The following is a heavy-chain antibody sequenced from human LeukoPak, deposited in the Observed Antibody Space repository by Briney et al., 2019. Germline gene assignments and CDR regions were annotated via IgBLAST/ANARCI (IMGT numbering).Heavy chain of an antibody. J-gene: IGHJ4*02. V-gene: IGHV1-18*01. D-gene: IGHD2-2*01. Sequence: ASVKVSCKASGYTFTSYGISWVRQAPGQGLEWMGWISTYNGNTNYAQKLQGRVTVTTDTSTSTAYMELRSLRSDDTAVYYCAREYCSRTRCGGPDYWGQGTLVTVSS. CDR2: ISTYNGNT. CDR1: GYTFTSYG. CDR3: AREYCSRTRCGGPDY.